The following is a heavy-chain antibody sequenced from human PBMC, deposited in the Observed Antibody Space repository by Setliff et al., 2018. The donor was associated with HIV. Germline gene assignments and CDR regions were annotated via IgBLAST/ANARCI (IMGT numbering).Heavy chain of an antibody. Sequence: SVTLSLTCTVSGYSISSHYWSWIRQPPGKGLEWIGYIYYSGSTNYNPSLKSRVTISVDTSKNQFSLKLSSVTAADTAVYYCARARRPDYGGNSPYFDYWGQGTLVTVSS. J-gene: IGHJ4*02. D-gene: IGHD4-17*01. CDR3: ARARRPDYGGNSPYFDY. V-gene: IGHV4-59*11. CDR2: IYYSGST. CDR1: GYSISSHY.